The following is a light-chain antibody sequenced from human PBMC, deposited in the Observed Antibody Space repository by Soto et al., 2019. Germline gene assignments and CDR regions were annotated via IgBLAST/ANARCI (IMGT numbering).Light chain of an antibody. CDR2: EVS. CDR3: SSYTSSSTISYV. V-gene: IGLV2-14*01. J-gene: IGLJ1*01. Sequence: QSSLTQPSSLSGSPGQSITISCTGTISDVGGYNYASWYQQHPGKAPKLMIYEVSNRPSGVSNRFSGSKSGNTASLTISGLQAEDEADYYCSSYTSSSTISYVFGTGTKVTVL. CDR1: ISDVGGYNY.